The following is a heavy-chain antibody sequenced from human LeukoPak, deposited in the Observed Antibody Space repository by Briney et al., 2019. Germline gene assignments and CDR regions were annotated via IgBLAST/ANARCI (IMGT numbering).Heavy chain of an antibody. CDR1: GYTFTSYG. Sequence: ASVKVSCKASGYTFTSYGISWVQQAPGQGLEWMGWISAYNGNTNYAQKLQGRVTMTTDTSTSTAYMELRSLRSDDTAVYYCARDLVSVTIFGVEPYGMDVWGQGTTVTVSS. V-gene: IGHV1-18*01. D-gene: IGHD3-3*01. J-gene: IGHJ6*02. CDR2: ISAYNGNT. CDR3: ARDLVSVTIFGVEPYGMDV.